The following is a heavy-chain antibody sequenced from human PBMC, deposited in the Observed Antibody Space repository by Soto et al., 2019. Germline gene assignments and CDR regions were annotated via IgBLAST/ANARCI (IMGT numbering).Heavy chain of an antibody. D-gene: IGHD2-8*02. CDR2: IYSGGST. CDR3: ARTERDTRDPPGSY. Sequence: EVQLVETGGGLIQPGGSLRLYCAASGFTVSSNYMSWVRQAPGKGLEWVSVIYSGGSTYYADSVKGRFTISRDNSKNTLYLQMNSLRAEDTAVYYCARTERDTRDPPGSYLGQGTLVTVSS. CDR1: GFTVSSNY. J-gene: IGHJ4*02. V-gene: IGHV3-53*02.